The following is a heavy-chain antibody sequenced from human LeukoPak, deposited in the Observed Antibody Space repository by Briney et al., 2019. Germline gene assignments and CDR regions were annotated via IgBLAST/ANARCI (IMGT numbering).Heavy chain of an antibody. CDR1: GGSISSGGYY. CDR2: IYYSGST. Sequence: SQTLSLTCTVSGGSISSGGYYWSWIRQHPGKGLEWIGYIYYSGSTYYNPSLKSRVTISVDTSKNQFSLKLSSVTAADTAVYYCARSQDPGYYDSSGYPAYWGQGTLVTVSS. D-gene: IGHD3-22*01. CDR3: ARSQDPGYYDSSGYPAY. J-gene: IGHJ4*02. V-gene: IGHV4-31*03.